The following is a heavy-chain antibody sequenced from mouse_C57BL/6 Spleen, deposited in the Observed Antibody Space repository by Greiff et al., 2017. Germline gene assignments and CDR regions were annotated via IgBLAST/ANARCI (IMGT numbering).Heavy chain of an antibody. Sequence: QVQLQQPGPELVKPGASVKLSCKASGYTFTSYWMHWVKQRPGQGLEWIGNINPSNGGTNYNEKFKSKATLTVDKSSSTAYMQLSSLTSEDSAVYYCARDHYSNYVRFAYWGQGTLVTVSA. CDR2: INPSNGGT. CDR3: ARDHYSNYVRFAY. J-gene: IGHJ3*01. V-gene: IGHV1-53*01. CDR1: GYTFTSYW. D-gene: IGHD2-5*01.